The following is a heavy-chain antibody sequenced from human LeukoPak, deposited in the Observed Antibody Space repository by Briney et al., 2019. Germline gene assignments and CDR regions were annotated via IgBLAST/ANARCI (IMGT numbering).Heavy chain of an antibody. V-gene: IGHV1-69*13. Sequence: ASVKVSCKASGGTFSSYAISWVRQAPVQGLEWMGGIIPIFGTANYAQKFQGRVTITADESTSTAYMELSSLRSEDTAVYYCAREIDGYNEFYFDYWGQGTLVTVSS. D-gene: IGHD5-24*01. CDR3: AREIDGYNEFYFDY. J-gene: IGHJ4*02. CDR1: GGTFSSYA. CDR2: IIPIFGTA.